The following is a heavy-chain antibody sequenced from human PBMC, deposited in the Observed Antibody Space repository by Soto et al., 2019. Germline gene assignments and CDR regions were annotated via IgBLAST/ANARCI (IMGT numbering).Heavy chain of an antibody. J-gene: IGHJ6*02. CDR1: GFTFRTYG. Sequence: HVQLVESGGGVVQPGRSLRLSCAASGFTFRTYGMHWVRQAPGKGLEWLAVISNNGINKYYADSVKGRFTISRDNSRDTLFRQMNSLRGEDTAIYYCAKVIRADSTSSNFYYYSGLDVWGQGTTVTVSS. D-gene: IGHD6-6*01. V-gene: IGHV3-30*18. CDR2: ISNNGINK. CDR3: AKVIRADSTSSNFYYYSGLDV.